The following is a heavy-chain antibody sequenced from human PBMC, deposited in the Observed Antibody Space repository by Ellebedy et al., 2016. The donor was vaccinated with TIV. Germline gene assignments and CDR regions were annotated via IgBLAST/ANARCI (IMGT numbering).Heavy chain of an antibody. V-gene: IGHV3-23*01. CDR3: AKTKTRISLAAVITALDY. CDR2: ISGGGATT. D-gene: IGHD3-16*01. CDR1: GFIFGNYA. J-gene: IGHJ4*02. Sequence: GESLKISCAASGFIFGNYAMSWVRQAPGKGLEWVSGISGGGATTYYADSVKGRFTISRDKSKERLYLQMDSLRAEDTALYFCAKTKTRISLAAVITALDYWGQGTRVAVSS.